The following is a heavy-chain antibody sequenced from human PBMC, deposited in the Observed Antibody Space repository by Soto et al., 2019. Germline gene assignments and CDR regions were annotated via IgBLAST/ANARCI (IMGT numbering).Heavy chain of an antibody. CDR1: GYTFTTYA. CDR3: ARDWGTTTVSLNWFDP. J-gene: IGHJ5*02. V-gene: IGHV1-3*05. Sequence: QVQLVQSGAEEKKPGASVKVSCKASGYTFTTYAMHWVRQAPEQRLEWMGWINAGNGNTKYSQKFQGRVTITRDTSASTAYMELSSLRSEDTAVYYCARDWGTTTVSLNWFDPWGQGTLVTVSS. D-gene: IGHD4-17*01. CDR2: INAGNGNT.